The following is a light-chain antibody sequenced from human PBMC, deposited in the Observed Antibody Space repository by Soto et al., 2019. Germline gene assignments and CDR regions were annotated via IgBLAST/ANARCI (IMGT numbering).Light chain of an antibody. V-gene: IGKV3-15*01. CDR3: QQYNNWPMYT. J-gene: IGKJ2*01. CDR2: CAS. CDR1: QSVSSN. Sequence: EIVMTQSPATLSVSPGERATLSCRASQSVSSNLAWYQQKPGQAPRLRIYCASTRATGIPARFSGSGSGTESTLTISSLQSEDFAVYYCQQYNNWPMYTFGQGTKLEIK.